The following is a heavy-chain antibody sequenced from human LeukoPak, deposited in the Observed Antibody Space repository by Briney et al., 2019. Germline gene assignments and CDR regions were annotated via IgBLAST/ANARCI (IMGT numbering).Heavy chain of an antibody. J-gene: IGHJ6*03. Sequence: GGSLRLSCAASGFTFSTYAMTWVRQAPGKGLEWVSAISGSGGSTYYADSVKGRFTISRDNSKNTLFLQMNSLRAEDTAVYYCAKRRGLELLYYYYMDVWGKGTTVTVSS. CDR3: AKRRGLELLYYYYMDV. V-gene: IGHV3-23*01. CDR2: ISGSGGST. D-gene: IGHD1-7*01. CDR1: GFTFSTYA.